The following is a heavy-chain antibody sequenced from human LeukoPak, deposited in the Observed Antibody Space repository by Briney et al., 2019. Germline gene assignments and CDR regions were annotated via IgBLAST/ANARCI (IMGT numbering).Heavy chain of an antibody. V-gene: IGHV3-23*01. D-gene: IGHD2-21*01. J-gene: IGHJ4*02. Sequence: GGSLRLSCAASGFTFSSYAMSWVRQAPGKGLEWVSAISGSGGSTYYADSVKGRFTISRDNAKNSLYLQMNSLRAEDTAVYYCARGPYGYVDYWGQGTLVTVSS. CDR2: ISGSGGST. CDR1: GFTFSSYA. CDR3: ARGPYGYVDY.